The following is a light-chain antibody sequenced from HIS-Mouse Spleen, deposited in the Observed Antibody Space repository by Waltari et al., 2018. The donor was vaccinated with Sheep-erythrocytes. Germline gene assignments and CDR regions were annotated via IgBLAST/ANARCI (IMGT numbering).Light chain of an antibody. CDR3: CSYAGSSTWV. CDR2: VGS. J-gene: IGLJ3*02. Sequence: QSALTQPASVSGSPGQSITISCTGTSSDGGGYNLVSWYQQHPGKAPKLMIYVGSKRPSGVSNRFAGSKSGNTASLTISGLQAEDEADYYCCSYAGSSTWVFGGGTKLTVL. V-gene: IGLV2-23*01. CDR1: SSDGGGYNL.